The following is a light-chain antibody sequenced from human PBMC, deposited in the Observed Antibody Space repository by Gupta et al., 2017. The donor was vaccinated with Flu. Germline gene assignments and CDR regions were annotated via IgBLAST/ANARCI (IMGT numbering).Light chain of an antibody. CDR2: ESS. CDR1: QSIRGY. J-gene: IGKJ2*03. CDR3: QQSYKFPRYR. V-gene: IGKV1-39*01. Sequence: DTQMSPSPSSLSASVGDRVTITCRASQSIRGYLNWYQQKPGKAPKLLIYESSNLQIGVPSRFSGSGSGTDXTLTINXLQPEDFATYYCQQSYKFPRYRFGXGTKVEFK.